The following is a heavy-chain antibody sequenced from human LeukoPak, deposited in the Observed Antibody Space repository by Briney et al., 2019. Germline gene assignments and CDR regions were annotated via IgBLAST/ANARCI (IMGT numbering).Heavy chain of an antibody. CDR3: AKDPRNILTGDFDDFDI. CDR1: GYTFTTYA. J-gene: IGHJ3*02. D-gene: IGHD3-9*01. V-gene: IGHV1-46*01. Sequence: GASVTVSCKASGYTFTTYAMNWVRQAPGQGLEWMGIFNPTYSIPTYAPTFEGRVTMTSDMSTSTFYMDLSTLRSEDTAVYFCAKDPRNILTGDFDDFDIWGRGTMVIVSS. CDR2: FNPTYSIP.